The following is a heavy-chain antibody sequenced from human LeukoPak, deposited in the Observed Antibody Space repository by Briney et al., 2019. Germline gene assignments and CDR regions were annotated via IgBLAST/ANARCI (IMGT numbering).Heavy chain of an antibody. J-gene: IGHJ4*02. CDR1: GYIFNDYY. CDR3: ARGRGYYFDY. V-gene: IGHV1-2*02. CDR2: INPNSGGT. Sequence: ASVKVSCKTSGYIFNDYYMNWLRQAPGQGLEWMGRINPNSGGTNYAQKFQGRVTMTTDTSISTAYMELSGLRSDDTAVYYCARGRGYYFDYWGQGTLVTVSP.